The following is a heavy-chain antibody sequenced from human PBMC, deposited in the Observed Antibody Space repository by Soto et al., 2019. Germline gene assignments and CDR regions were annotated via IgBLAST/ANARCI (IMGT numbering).Heavy chain of an antibody. V-gene: IGHV4-4*02. CDR3: ARVSGSYYYGMDV. J-gene: IGHJ6*02. CDR2: IYHSGST. Sequence: QVQLQESGPGLVKPSGTLSLTCAVSGGSISSSNWWSWVHQPPGKGLEWIGEIYHSGSTNNNPSLKSRVTISVDKSKNQFSLRLTSVTAADTAVYYCARVSGSYYYGMDVWGQGTTVTVSS. CDR1: GGSISSSNW. D-gene: IGHD1-26*01.